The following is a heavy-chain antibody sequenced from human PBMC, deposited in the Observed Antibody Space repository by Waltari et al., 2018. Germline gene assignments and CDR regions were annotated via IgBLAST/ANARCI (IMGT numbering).Heavy chain of an antibody. CDR3: ASAMVVTEVGDY. Sequence: QVQLVQSGAEVKKPGASVKVSCKASGYTFTSYYMHWVRQAPGQGLEWMGIINPSGGSTSYAQKFQGRVTMTRDTSTSTVYMELSSLRSEDTAVYYCASAMVVTEVGDYWGQGTLVTVSS. J-gene: IGHJ4*02. CDR1: GYTFTSYY. D-gene: IGHD2-15*01. V-gene: IGHV1-46*01. CDR2: INPSGGST.